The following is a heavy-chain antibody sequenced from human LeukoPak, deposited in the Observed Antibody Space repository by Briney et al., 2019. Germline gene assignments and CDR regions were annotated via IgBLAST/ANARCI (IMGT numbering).Heavy chain of an antibody. Sequence: PGGSLRLSCAASVFTFSDHYMDWVRQAPGKGLEWVGRTRNKANSYTTEYAASVKGRFTISRDDSKNSLYLQMNSLKTEDTAVYYCASEGERRGAFDIWGQGTMVTVSS. CDR3: ASEGERRGAFDI. CDR2: TRNKANSYTT. V-gene: IGHV3-72*01. CDR1: VFTFSDHY. J-gene: IGHJ3*02. D-gene: IGHD1-1*01.